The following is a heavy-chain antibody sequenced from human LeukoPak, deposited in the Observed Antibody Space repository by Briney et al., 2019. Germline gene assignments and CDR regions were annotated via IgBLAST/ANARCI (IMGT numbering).Heavy chain of an antibody. J-gene: IGHJ4*02. D-gene: IGHD3-10*01. CDR3: TTDTFGARDS. V-gene: IGHV3-74*01. CDR1: GYTFSRYW. CDR2: INEDGGST. Sequence: SGGSLRLSCAASGYTFSRYWMHWVRQGPGKGLVWVSRINEDGGSTSYAESVRGRFTISRDNAKNTLYLQMNSLRAEDAAVYYCTTDTFGARDSWGQGTLVTVSS.